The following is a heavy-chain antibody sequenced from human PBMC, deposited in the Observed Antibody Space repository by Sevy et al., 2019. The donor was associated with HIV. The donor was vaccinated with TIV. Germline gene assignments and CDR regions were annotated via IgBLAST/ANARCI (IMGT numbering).Heavy chain of an antibody. CDR2: ISYDERDI. V-gene: IGHV3-30*03. CDR3: ARRDVNHQYLMDY. Sequence: GGSLRLSCAASGFTFSDYAMHWVRQAPGKGLEWLSYISYDERDIYYLDSVRGRFSVSRDISKRTLFLQMNDLRPEDTVVYYCARRDVNHQYLMDYWGQGILVTVSS. CDR1: GFTFSDYA. J-gene: IGHJ4*02. D-gene: IGHD2-8*01.